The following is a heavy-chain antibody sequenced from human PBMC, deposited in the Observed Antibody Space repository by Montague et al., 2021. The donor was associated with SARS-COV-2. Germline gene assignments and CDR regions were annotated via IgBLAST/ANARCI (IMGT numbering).Heavy chain of an antibody. V-gene: IGHV4-39*01. D-gene: IGHD1-1*01. CDR3: TRHVHMTWPEPSPGFDY. J-gene: IGHJ4*02. Sequence: SETLSLTCTVSGDSISSSSYNWGWIRQPPGKGLDWIGSVHYNGRTYHNPSLKSRVTIYVDTSKNQISLRLSSVTAADTAVYYSTRHVHMTWPEPSPGFDYWGQGTLVTVSS. CDR2: VHYNGRT. CDR1: GDSISSSSYN.